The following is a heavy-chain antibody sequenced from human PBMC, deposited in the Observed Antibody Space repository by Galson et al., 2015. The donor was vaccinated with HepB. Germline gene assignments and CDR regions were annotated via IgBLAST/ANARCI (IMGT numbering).Heavy chain of an antibody. CDR3: ARGGKAVAGTGHWFDP. CDR2: IKQDGSEK. CDR1: GFTFSSYW. D-gene: IGHD6-19*01. Sequence: SLRLSCAASGFTFSSYWMSWVRQAPGKGLEWVANIKQDGSEKYYVDSVKGRFTISRDNAKNSLYLQMNSLRAEDTAVYYCARGGKAVAGTGHWFDPWGQGTLVTVSS. V-gene: IGHV3-7*01. J-gene: IGHJ5*02.